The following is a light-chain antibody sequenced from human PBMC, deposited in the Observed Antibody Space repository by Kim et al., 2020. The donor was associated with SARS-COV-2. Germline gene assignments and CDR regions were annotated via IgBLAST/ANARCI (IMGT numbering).Light chain of an antibody. Sequence: IVLTQSPDTLALSPGERATLSCRASQTIVSKYLAWYQQKPGQAPRLLISGASNRATGIPDRFSGSGSGRDFTLTISRLETEDFAVYFCQQYGSSPLYSFGQGTKLEI. CDR2: GAS. CDR3: QQYGSSPLYS. CDR1: QTIVSKY. J-gene: IGKJ2*03. V-gene: IGKV3-20*01.